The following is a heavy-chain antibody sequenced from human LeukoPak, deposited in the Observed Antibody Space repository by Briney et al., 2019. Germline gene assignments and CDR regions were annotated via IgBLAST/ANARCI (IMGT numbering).Heavy chain of an antibody. D-gene: IGHD1-26*01. CDR3: ARVYPPPIVGATD. V-gene: IGHV3-7*01. Sequence: GGSLRLSCAASGFTFGGFWMSWVRQAPGKGLEWVANIKQDGSEKYYVDSVKGRFTISRDNAKNSLYLQMNSLRAEDTAVYYCARVYPPPIVGATDWGQGTLVTVSS. J-gene: IGHJ4*02. CDR2: IKQDGSEK. CDR1: GFTFGGFW.